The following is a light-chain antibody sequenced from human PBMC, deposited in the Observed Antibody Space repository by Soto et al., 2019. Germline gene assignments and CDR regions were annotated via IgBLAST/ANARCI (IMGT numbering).Light chain of an antibody. Sequence: QSALTQPRSVSGSPGQSVAISCTGISNYIGPYNYVSWYQQHPGKAPKLIIYDVDKRPSGVPYRFSGSKSGDTASLTISGLQPDYEADYYCCSYADTYVELGGGTKVTVL. CDR2: DVD. CDR1: SNYIGPYNY. J-gene: IGLJ2*01. V-gene: IGLV2-11*01. CDR3: CSYADTYVE.